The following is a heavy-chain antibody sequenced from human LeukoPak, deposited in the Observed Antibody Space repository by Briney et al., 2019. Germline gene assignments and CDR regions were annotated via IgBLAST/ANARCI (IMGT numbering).Heavy chain of an antibody. CDR1: GGSISSYY. CDR3: ARWGETSAVRVHAFDM. V-gene: IGHV4-59*01. D-gene: IGHD3-10*01. Sequence: SETLSLTCTVSGGSISSYYWSWIRQPPGKGLEWIGYIYYSGSTNYNPSLKSRVTISVDTSKNQFSLKLSSVTAADTAVYYCARWGETSAVRVHAFDMRGQGTMVTVSS. CDR2: IYYSGST. J-gene: IGHJ3*02.